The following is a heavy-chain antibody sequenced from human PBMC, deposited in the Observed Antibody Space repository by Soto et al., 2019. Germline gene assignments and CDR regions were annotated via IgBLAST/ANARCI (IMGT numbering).Heavy chain of an antibody. V-gene: IGHV4-59*08. D-gene: IGHD3-3*01. CDR2: IYYSGST. Sequence: PSETLCLTCTVSGGSISTYYWSWIRQPPGKGLEWIGYIYYSGSTNYNPSLKSRVTISVDTSKNQFSLKLSSVTAADTAVYYCARGGWRHIDYWGQGTLVTVSS. CDR3: ARGGWRHIDY. CDR1: GGSISTYY. J-gene: IGHJ4*02.